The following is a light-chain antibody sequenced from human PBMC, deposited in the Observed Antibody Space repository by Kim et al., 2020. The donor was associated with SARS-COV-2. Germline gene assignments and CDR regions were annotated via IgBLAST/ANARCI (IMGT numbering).Light chain of an antibody. CDR1: SLVSDY. J-gene: IGLJ2*01. Sequence: ALGHTVRMTCQEDSLVSDYASWYQQKPGQAPVLVIYGKNNRPSGIPDRFSGSSSGNTASLTITGAQAEDGADYYCNSRDSSGNHVVFGGGTQLTVL. V-gene: IGLV3-19*01. CDR3: NSRDSSGNHVV. CDR2: GKN.